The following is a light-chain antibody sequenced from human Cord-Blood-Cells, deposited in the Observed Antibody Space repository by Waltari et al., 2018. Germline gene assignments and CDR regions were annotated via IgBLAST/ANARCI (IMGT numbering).Light chain of an antibody. Sequence: QSALTQPRPVSGSPGQSVTISCTGTSSDVGGYNYVSWYQQHPGKAPKLLIYDVSKRPSGVPDRFSGSNAGNTASLTISGLQAEDEADYYCCSYAGSYTYVFGTGTKVTVL. CDR3: CSYAGSYTYV. V-gene: IGLV2-11*01. CDR1: SSDVGGYNY. CDR2: DVS. J-gene: IGLJ1*01.